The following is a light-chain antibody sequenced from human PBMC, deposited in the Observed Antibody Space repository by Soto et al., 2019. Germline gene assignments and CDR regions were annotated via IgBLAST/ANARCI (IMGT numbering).Light chain of an antibody. CDR1: QSVSSGY. CDR2: GAS. CDR3: QQYGSSRR. J-gene: IGKJ1*01. Sequence: EIVLTQSPGTLSLSPGERATLSCRASQSVSSGYLAWYQQKPGQAPRLLIYGASSRATGIPDRFSGSGSGTDFTLTISRLEPEDFAVYYCQQYGSSRRFGQGTKGDIK. V-gene: IGKV3-20*01.